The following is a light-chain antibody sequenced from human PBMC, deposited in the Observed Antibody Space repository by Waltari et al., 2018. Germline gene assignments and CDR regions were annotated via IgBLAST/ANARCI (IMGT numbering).Light chain of an antibody. V-gene: IGKV3-11*01. CDR1: QSVSNF. CDR2: HAS. J-gene: IGKJ4*01. Sequence: EIVLTQSPATLSLSPGERATLSCRASQSVSNFLAWYQQKPGQAPRLPIYHASNRPTGSTARFSGRGSGTDFTLTISSLEPGDSAVYYCQQRANWPPLTFGGGTRVEI. CDR3: QQRANWPPLT.